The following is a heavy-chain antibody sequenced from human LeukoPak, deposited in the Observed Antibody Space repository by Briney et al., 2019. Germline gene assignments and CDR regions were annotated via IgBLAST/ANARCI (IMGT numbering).Heavy chain of an antibody. CDR3: ARRITWFDP. D-gene: IGHD2-15*01. J-gene: IGHJ5*02. V-gene: IGHV4-34*01. CDR2: INHSGST. CDR1: GGSFSGYY. Sequence: SQTLSLTCAVYGGSFSGYYWSWLPQPPGKGLEWIGEINHSGSTNYNPSLTRRVTISVDTSKNQFSLTLSCVTSADTAVYYCARRITWFDPWGQGTLVTVSS.